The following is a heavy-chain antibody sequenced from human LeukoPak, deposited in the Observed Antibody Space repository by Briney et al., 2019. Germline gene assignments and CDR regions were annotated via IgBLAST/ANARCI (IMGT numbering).Heavy chain of an antibody. J-gene: IGHJ4*02. Sequence: ETLSLTCTVSGSSISSGYYWGWIRQPPGKGLEWIGSIYHSGSTYYNPSLKSRVTISVDTSKNQFSLKLSSVTAADTAVYYCARVDQLLYYYFDYWGQGTLVTVSS. CDR3: ARVDQLLYYYFDY. CDR2: IYHSGST. CDR1: GSSISSGYY. D-gene: IGHD2-2*02. V-gene: IGHV4-38-2*02.